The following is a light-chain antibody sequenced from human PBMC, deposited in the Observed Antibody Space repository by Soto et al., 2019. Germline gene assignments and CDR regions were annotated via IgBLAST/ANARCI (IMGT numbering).Light chain of an antibody. J-gene: IGKJ5*01. CDR3: QQYNNWPQIT. V-gene: IGKV3D-15*01. Sequence: EIVLTQSPATLSLSPGERGTLSCRASESVTDYLAWYQQKPGQAPRLLVYDVSNRAAGIPTRFSGSGSGTEFTLTISTLQSEDFAVYYCQQYNNWPQITFGQGTRLEIK. CDR1: ESVTDY. CDR2: DVS.